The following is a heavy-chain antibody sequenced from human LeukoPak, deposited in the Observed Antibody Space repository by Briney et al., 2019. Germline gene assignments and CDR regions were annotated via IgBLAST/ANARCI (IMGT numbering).Heavy chain of an antibody. V-gene: IGHV3-23*01. CDR1: GFTFSSYA. D-gene: IGHD1-20*01. Sequence: GGSLRLSCAASGFTFSSYAMSWVRQAPGEGLEWVSDISGSGGSTYYADSVKGRFTVSRDNSKNTLYLQMNSLRAEDTAVYYCAREPPLTGTTVPYYYMDVWGKGTTITISS. J-gene: IGHJ6*03. CDR2: ISGSGGST. CDR3: AREPPLTGTTVPYYYMDV.